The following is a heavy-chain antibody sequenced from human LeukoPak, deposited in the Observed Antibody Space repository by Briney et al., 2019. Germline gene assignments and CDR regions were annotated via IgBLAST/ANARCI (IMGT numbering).Heavy chain of an antibody. CDR3: ARGAVAVPTFDY. Sequence: SETLSLTCTVSGGSISSYYWSWIRQPPGKGLEWIGYIYHSGSTYYNPSLKSRVTISVDRPKNQFSLKLSSVTAADTAVYYCARGAVAVPTFDYWGQGTLVTVSS. J-gene: IGHJ4*02. D-gene: IGHD6-19*01. CDR1: GGSISSYY. V-gene: IGHV4-59*12. CDR2: IYHSGST.